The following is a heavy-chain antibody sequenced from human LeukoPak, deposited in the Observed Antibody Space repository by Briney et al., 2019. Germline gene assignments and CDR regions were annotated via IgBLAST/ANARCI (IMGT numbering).Heavy chain of an antibody. J-gene: IGHJ4*02. D-gene: IGHD6-13*01. CDR1: GGSISSSSYY. V-gene: IGHV4-39*01. CDR3: ALLDGSSWCGVDY. Sequence: ASETLSLTCTVSGGSISSSSYYWGWIRQPPGKGLEWIGSIYYSGSTYYNPSLKSRVTISVDTSKNQFSLKLSSVTAADTAVYYCALLDGSSWCGVDYWGQGTLVTVSS. CDR2: IYYSGST.